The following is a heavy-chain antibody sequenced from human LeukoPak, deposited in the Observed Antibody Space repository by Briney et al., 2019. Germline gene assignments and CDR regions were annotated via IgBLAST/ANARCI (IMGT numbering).Heavy chain of an antibody. V-gene: IGHV3-23*01. Sequence: GGSLRLSCAASGFTFSSYAMSWVRQAPGKGLEWVSAISGSGGSTYYADSVKGRFTISRDNSKNTLYLQMNSLRAEDTAVYYCANDLGRPGGGYWGQGTLVTVSP. CDR3: ANDLGRPGGGY. D-gene: IGHD1-1*01. CDR1: GFTFSSYA. J-gene: IGHJ4*02. CDR2: ISGSGGST.